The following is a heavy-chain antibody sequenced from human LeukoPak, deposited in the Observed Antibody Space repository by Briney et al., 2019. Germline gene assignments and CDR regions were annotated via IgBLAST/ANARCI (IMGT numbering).Heavy chain of an antibody. D-gene: IGHD6-6*01. V-gene: IGHV3-7*01. Sequence: PGGSLRLSCAASGFTFSTSWMSWVRLAPGRGLEWVANIKQDGSEKNYADSVKGRFTISRDNAKDLLYLQMNSLRVEDTAMYYCAWYSRSSEAYWGQGILVTVSS. CDR3: AWYSRSSEAY. CDR1: GFTFSTSW. CDR2: IKQDGSEK. J-gene: IGHJ4*02.